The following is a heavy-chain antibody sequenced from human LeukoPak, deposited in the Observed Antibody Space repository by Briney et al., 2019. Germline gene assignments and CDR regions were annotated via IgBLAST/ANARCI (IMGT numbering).Heavy chain of an antibody. D-gene: IGHD3-10*01. CDR1: GASVSSGGYY. V-gene: IGHV4-61*08. CDR3: ARRGGSGRSFDY. CDR2: IYYSGST. J-gene: IGHJ4*02. Sequence: SETLSLTCTVSGASVSSGGYYWSWLRQPPGKGLEWIGYIYYSGSTNYNPSLKSRVTISVDTSKNQLSLKVSSVTAADTAVYYCARRGGSGRSFDYWGQGTLVTVSS.